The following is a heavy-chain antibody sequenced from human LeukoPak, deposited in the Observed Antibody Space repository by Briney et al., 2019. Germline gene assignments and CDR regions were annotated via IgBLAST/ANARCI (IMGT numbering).Heavy chain of an antibody. Sequence: PGGSLRLSCAASGFIFSNYWMSWVRQAPGKGLEWVSGISWNSGSIGYADSVKGRFTISRDNAKNSLYLQMNSLRAEDTALYYCAKDSLSYSSSFDYWGQGTLVTVSS. J-gene: IGHJ4*02. CDR1: GFIFSNYW. V-gene: IGHV3-9*01. CDR2: ISWNSGSI. CDR3: AKDSLSYSSSFDY. D-gene: IGHD6-13*01.